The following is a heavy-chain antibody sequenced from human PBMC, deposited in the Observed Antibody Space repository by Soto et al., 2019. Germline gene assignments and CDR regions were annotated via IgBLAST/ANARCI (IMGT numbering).Heavy chain of an antibody. CDR1: GGSISSGGYY. Sequence: TSETLSLTCTVSGGSISSGGYYWSWIRQHPGKGLEWIGYIYYSGSTYYNPSLKSRVTISVDTSKNQFSLKLSSVTAADTAVYYCARVSITMVRGVKNYYYYGMDVWGQGTTVTVSS. CDR3: ARVSITMVRGVKNYYYYGMDV. J-gene: IGHJ6*02. D-gene: IGHD3-10*01. V-gene: IGHV4-31*03. CDR2: IYYSGST.